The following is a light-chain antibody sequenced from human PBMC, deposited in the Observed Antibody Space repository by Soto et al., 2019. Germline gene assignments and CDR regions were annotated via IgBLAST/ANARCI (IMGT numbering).Light chain of an antibody. J-gene: IGKJ4*01. Sequence: EILITQSPATLSVSPGERATLSCRASQSVSSDLAWYHQKPGQAPRILIYGASTRDTGIPARFSGSGSGTEFTLTINSLQSEDFETYYCQQLSNYPLTFGGGTKVDIK. V-gene: IGKV3-15*01. CDR1: QSVSSD. CDR3: QQLSNYPLT. CDR2: GAS.